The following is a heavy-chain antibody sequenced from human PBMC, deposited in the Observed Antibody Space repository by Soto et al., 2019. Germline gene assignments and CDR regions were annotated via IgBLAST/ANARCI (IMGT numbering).Heavy chain of an antibody. CDR1: GYTFTTYD. CDR2: INAGNGNT. J-gene: IGHJ4*02. D-gene: IGHD1-20*01. V-gene: IGHV1-3*01. Sequence: ASVKVSCKASGYTFTTYDMHCVRQAPGQRLEWMGWINAGNGNTKYSQKFQGRVTITRDTSASTAYMELSSLRSEDTAVYYCARKNIIGIFDYWGKGTRVTVSS. CDR3: ARKNIIGIFDY.